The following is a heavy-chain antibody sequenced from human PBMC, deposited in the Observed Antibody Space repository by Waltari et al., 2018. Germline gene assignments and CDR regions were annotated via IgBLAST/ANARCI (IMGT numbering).Heavy chain of an antibody. D-gene: IGHD6-6*01. CDR2: IYSGGRT. J-gene: IGHJ6*03. CDR1: GFNFSSYA. Sequence: EVQLLESGGGLVQPGGSLRLSCAASGFNFSSYAMSWVGQAPGKVLEWVSVIYSGGRTYYADSVKGRFTISRDNSKNTLYLQMNSLRAEDTAVYYCAKDEYSSSSNYYYYMDVWGKGTTVTVSS. V-gene: IGHV3-23*03. CDR3: AKDEYSSSSNYYYYMDV.